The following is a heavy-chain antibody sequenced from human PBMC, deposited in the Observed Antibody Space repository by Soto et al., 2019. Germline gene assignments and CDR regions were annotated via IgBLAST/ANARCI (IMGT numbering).Heavy chain of an antibody. CDR2: IYYSGST. D-gene: IGHD1-7*01. J-gene: IGHJ4*02. CDR1: GGSISSGGYY. Sequence: SETLSLTCTVSGGSISSGGYYWSWIRQHPGKGLEWIGYIYYSGSTYYNPSLKSRVTISVDTSKNQFSLRLSSVTAADTAVYYCASVPAGTAHFDYWGQGTLVTVSS. V-gene: IGHV4-31*03. CDR3: ASVPAGTAHFDY.